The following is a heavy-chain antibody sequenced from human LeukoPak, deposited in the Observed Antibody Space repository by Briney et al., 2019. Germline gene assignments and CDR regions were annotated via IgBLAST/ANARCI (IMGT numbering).Heavy chain of an antibody. CDR1: GFTFSSYW. D-gene: IGHD3-22*01. CDR2: VKPDGSEK. CDR3: ARDRGYYVFDN. Sequence: PGGSLRLSCAASGFTFSSYWMTWVRQAPGKGLEWVAHVKPDGSEKFYVDSVKGRFTISRDNAQNSLYLQMNSLRAEDTAVYYCARDRGYYVFDNWGQGTLVTVSS. V-gene: IGHV3-7*01. J-gene: IGHJ4*02.